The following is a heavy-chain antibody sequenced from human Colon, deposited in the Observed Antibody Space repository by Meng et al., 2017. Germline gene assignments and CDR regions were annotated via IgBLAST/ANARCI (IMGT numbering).Heavy chain of an antibody. CDR2: IYHGGST. J-gene: IGHJ5*02. CDR1: GDSISSDYF. D-gene: IGHD2-2*01. V-gene: IGHV4-30-4*01. CDR3: VPAATRGWFDP. Sequence: QVQLQESGPGLVKPSQTLSLTCTVSGDSISSDYFWSWIRPPPGKGLEWIGYIYHGGSTDYNPSLRSRVTISVDTSKNQFSLKLSSVTAADTAVYYCVPAATRGWFDPWGQGTLVTV.